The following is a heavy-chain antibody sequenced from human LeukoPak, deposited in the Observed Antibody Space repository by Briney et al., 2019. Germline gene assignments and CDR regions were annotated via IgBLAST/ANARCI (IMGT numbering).Heavy chain of an antibody. D-gene: IGHD1-26*01. CDR2: INSNSGGT. J-gene: IGHJ5*02. V-gene: IGHV1-2*02. Sequence: ASVKVSCKASGYSFTGYYIHWVRQAPGQGLEWMGWINSNSGGTNYAQKFQGRVTMTRDTSISTAYMELSRLIFDDTAVYYCAKGGIVGPTGWFDPWGQGTLVTVSS. CDR1: GYSFTGYY. CDR3: AKGGIVGPTGWFDP.